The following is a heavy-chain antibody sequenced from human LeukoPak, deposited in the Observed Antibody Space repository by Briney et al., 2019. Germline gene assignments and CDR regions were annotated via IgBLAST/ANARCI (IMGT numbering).Heavy chain of an antibody. CDR3: AKVDGITIFEVFDY. D-gene: IGHD3-3*01. CDR1: GFTFSSYA. CDR2: ISGSGSST. Sequence: PGGSLRLSCAASGFTFSSYAMSWVRQALGKGLEWLSSISGSGSSTYYADSVKGRFTISRDNSKNMLYLQMISLRADDTAVYFCAKVDGITIFEVFDYWGQGTLVTVSS. J-gene: IGHJ4*02. V-gene: IGHV3-23*01.